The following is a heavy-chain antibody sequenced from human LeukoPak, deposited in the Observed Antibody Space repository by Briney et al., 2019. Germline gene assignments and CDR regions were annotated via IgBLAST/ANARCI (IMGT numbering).Heavy chain of an antibody. V-gene: IGHV5-51*01. J-gene: IGHJ5*02. Sequence: GESLKISCKGSGYSFTSYWIGWVRQMPGKGLEWMGIIYPGDSDTRYSPSFQGQVTISADKSISTAYLQWSSLKASDTAMYYCARGEDYYDILTGQGRFDPWGQGTLVTVSS. CDR3: ARGEDYYDILTGQGRFDP. CDR1: GYSFTSYW. D-gene: IGHD3-9*01. CDR2: IYPGDSDT.